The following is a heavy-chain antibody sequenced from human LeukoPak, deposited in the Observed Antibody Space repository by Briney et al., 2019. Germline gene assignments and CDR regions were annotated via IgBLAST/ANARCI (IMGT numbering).Heavy chain of an antibody. V-gene: IGHV3-73*01. CDR1: GFTFSGSA. Sequence: GGSLKLSCAASGFTFSGSAMHWVRQASGKGLEWVGRIRSKANSSATAYAASVKGRFTISRDDSKNTAYLQMNSLKTEDTAVYYCTRHGQGDLYPYFDYWGQGTLVTVSS. D-gene: IGHD3-16*01. J-gene: IGHJ4*02. CDR3: TRHGQGDLYPYFDY. CDR2: IRSKANSSAT.